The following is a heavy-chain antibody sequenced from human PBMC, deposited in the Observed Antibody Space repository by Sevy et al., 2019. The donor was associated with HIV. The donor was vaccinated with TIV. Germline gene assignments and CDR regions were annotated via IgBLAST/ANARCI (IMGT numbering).Heavy chain of an antibody. D-gene: IGHD2-2*01. V-gene: IGHV3-48*02. Sequence: GGSLRLSCAASGFTLSPYSMEWVRQAPGKGLEWVSHISSSSNIIYYADSVKGRFTVSRDNAKNSLYLRMDSLRDEDTAVYYCARDAMRVGNSNYYYGMDVWGQGTTLTVSS. CDR2: ISSSSNII. J-gene: IGHJ6*02. CDR3: ARDAMRVGNSNYYYGMDV. CDR1: GFTLSPYS.